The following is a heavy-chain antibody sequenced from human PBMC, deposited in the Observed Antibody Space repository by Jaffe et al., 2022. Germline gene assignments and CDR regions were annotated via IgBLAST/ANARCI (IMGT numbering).Heavy chain of an antibody. Sequence: QLQLQESGPGLVKPSETLSLTCTVSGGSISSSSYYWGWIRQPPGKGLEWIGSIYYSGSTYYNPSLKSRVTISVDTSKNQFSLKLSSVTAADTAVYYCAKHQTYYDILTGYGNGGDYWGQGTLVTVSS. J-gene: IGHJ4*02. CDR1: GGSISSSSYY. V-gene: IGHV4-39*01. CDR3: AKHQTYYDILTGYGNGGDY. CDR2: IYYSGST. D-gene: IGHD3-9*01.